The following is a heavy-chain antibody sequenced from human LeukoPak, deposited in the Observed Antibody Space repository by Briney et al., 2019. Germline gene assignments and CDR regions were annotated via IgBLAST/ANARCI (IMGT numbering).Heavy chain of an antibody. J-gene: IGHJ3*02. D-gene: IGHD1-7*01. CDR1: GGSISSGSYY. CDR3: ARAGLMGLELLSAFDI. Sequence: SQTLSLTCTVSGGSISSGSYYWSWIRQPAGKGLEWIGRIYTSGSTNYSPSLKSRVTISVDTSKNQFSLKLSSVTAADTAVYYCARAGLMGLELLSAFDIWGQGTMVTVSS. V-gene: IGHV4-61*02. CDR2: IYTSGST.